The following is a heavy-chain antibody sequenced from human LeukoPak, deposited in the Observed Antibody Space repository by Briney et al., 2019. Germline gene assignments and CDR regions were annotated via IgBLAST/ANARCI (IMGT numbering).Heavy chain of an antibody. CDR1: GYTFTGYY. J-gene: IGHJ3*02. Sequence: SVKVSCKASGYTFTGYYMHWVRQAPGQGLEWMGWINPNIGDTNYAQNFQGRVTMTRDTSISTAYMELSRLRSDDTAVYYCARDGAFDIWGQGTMVTVSS. CDR3: ARDGAFDI. V-gene: IGHV1-2*02. CDR2: INPNIGDT.